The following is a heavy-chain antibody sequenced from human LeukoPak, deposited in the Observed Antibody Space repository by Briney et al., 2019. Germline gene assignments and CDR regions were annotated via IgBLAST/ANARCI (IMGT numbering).Heavy chain of an antibody. CDR2: INEDGRVT. V-gene: IGHV3-74*01. D-gene: IGHD4-23*01. J-gene: IGHJ4*02. CDR3: VKDFGGNSDY. CDR1: RFNVNNYW. Sequence: GGSLRLSCAASRFNVNNYWMHWVRQAPGKGLVWASRINEDGRVTSYAGSVRGRLTISRDSVENTLHLQMNSLRAEDTAVYYCVKDFGGNSDYWGQGTLVTVSS.